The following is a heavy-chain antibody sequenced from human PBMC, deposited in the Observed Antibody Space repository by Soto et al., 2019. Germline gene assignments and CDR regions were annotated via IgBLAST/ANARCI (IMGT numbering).Heavy chain of an antibody. CDR1: GGSLSSYY. CDR3: ARRWGTSFDF. CDR2: IYYSGST. J-gene: IGHJ4*02. Sequence: SETLSLTCTVSGGSLSSYYWSRIRQPPGKGLEWIGYIYYSGSTNYNPSLKSRVTISVDTSKNQFSLKVSSVTAADTAVYYCARRWGTSFDFWGQGTLVTVSS. D-gene: IGHD7-27*01. V-gene: IGHV4-59*01.